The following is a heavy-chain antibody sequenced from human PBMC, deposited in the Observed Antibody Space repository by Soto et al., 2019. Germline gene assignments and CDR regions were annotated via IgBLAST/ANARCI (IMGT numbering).Heavy chain of an antibody. CDR2: IIPMFATT. D-gene: IGHD6-13*01. Sequence: QVQLVQSGAEVRKSGSSVKVSCKAAGGTFSDYALSWVRQAPGQGLEWMGGIIPMFATTNYAQKFQGRVTITADDSATTDHMDLSSLKSEDTAVYYCARGRGIGFSSTWNIYWYYDMDVWGQGTTVTVSS. V-gene: IGHV1-69*01. CDR3: ARGRGIGFSSTWNIYWYYDMDV. CDR1: GGTFSDYA. J-gene: IGHJ6*02.